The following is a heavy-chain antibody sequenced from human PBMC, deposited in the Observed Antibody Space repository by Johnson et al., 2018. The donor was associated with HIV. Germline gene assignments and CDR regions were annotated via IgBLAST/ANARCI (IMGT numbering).Heavy chain of an antibody. V-gene: IGHV3-74*02. D-gene: IGHD2-2*02. CDR1: GFTFSSGFTFSVYW. Sequence: VQLVESGGALIQPGGSLRLSCAASGFTFSSGFTFSVYWMHWVRQAPGKGLVWVSRIKSDGSTTYADSVKGRFTISRDNAKNTVYLQMNSLRAEDTAVYYCAKVRETGYCSSISCYIDAFDIWGQGTRVTVSS. CDR3: AKVRETGYCSSISCYIDAFDI. J-gene: IGHJ3*02. CDR2: IKSDGST.